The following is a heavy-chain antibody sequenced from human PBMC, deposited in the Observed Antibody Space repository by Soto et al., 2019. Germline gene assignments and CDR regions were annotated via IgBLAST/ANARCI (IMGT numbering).Heavy chain of an antibody. V-gene: IGHV3-33*01. J-gene: IGHJ4*02. D-gene: IGHD6-6*01. Sequence: QVQLVESGGGVVQPGRSLRLSCAASGFTFSSYGMHWVRQAPGKGLEWVAVIWYDGSNKYYADSVKGRFTIFRDNSKNTLYLQMNSLRAEDTAVYYCARGVASSSSAPGDYWGQGTLVTVSS. CDR3: ARGVASSSSAPGDY. CDR1: GFTFSSYG. CDR2: IWYDGSNK.